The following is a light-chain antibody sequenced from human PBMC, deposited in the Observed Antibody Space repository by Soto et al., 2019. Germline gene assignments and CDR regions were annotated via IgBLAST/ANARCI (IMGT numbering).Light chain of an antibody. Sequence: EIVMTQSPATLSVSPGERVTLSCRASQSGSTNLDWYQQKPGQPPRLLIQGASTRATGIPARFSGSGSGTEFTLTISSLQSEDFAVYFCQQYNNCVSTFGQGTRLEMK. CDR3: QQYNNCVST. J-gene: IGKJ5*01. CDR2: GAS. CDR1: QSGSTN. V-gene: IGKV3-15*01.